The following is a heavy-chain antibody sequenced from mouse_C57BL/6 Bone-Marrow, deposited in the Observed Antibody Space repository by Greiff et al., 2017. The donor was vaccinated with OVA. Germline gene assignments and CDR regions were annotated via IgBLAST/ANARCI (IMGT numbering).Heavy chain of an antibody. CDR1: GFTFSDYG. CDR2: ISNLAYSI. CDR3: ARWGYYGSSSSYWYFDV. D-gene: IGHD1-1*01. Sequence: EVHLVESGGGLVQPGGSLKLSCAASGFTFSDYGMAWVRQAPRKGPEWVAFISNLAYSIYYADTVTGRFTISSENAKNTLYLEMSSLRSEDTAMYYCARWGYYGSSSSYWYFDVWGTGTTVTVSS. V-gene: IGHV5-15*01. J-gene: IGHJ1*03.